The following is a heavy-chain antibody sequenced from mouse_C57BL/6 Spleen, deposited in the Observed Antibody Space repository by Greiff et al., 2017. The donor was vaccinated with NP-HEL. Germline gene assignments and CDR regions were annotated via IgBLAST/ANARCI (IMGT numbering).Heavy chain of an antibody. J-gene: IGHJ2*01. CDR3: ARGYGYIDY. D-gene: IGHD2-2*01. Sequence: QVQLQQPWAELVMPGASVKLSCKAPCYPFPSYWMPWVKQRPGQGLEWIGEIDPSDRYTNYNQKFTGKSTLTVDKSSSTAFMQLSSLTSEYSAVYYCARGYGYIDYWGQGTTLTVSS. CDR1: CYPFPSYW. V-gene: IGHV1-69*01. CDR2: IDPSDRYT.